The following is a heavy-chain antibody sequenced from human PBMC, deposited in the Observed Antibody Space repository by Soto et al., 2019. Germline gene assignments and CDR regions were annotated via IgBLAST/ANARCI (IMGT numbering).Heavy chain of an antibody. D-gene: IGHD6-19*01. CDR3: ARDDSIAVADRNWFDP. Sequence: GGSLRLSCAASGFTFSSYSMNWVRQAPGKGLEWVSSISSSSSYIYYADSVKGRFTISRDNAKNSLYLQMDSLRAEDTAVYYCARDDSIAVADRNWFDPWGQGTLVTVSS. J-gene: IGHJ5*02. CDR2: ISSSSSYI. V-gene: IGHV3-21*01. CDR1: GFTFSSYS.